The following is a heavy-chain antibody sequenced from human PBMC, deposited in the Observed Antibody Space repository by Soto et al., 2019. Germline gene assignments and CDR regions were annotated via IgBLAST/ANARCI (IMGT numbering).Heavy chain of an antibody. J-gene: IGHJ4*02. CDR2: IWYDGSNK. CDR3: VRDDGLNPFAN. V-gene: IGHV3-33*01. CDR1: GFTFSSYG. D-gene: IGHD6-19*01. Sequence: QVQLVESGGGVVQPGRSLRLSCAASGFTFSSYGMHWVRQAPGKGLEWVAVIWYDGSNKYYADSVKGRFTISRDNSKNPLYRKRNSLRAENRAVYYCVRDDGLNPFANWGQETLVTVS.